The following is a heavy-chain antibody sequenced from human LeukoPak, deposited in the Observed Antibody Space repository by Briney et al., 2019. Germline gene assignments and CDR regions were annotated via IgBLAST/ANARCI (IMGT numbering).Heavy chain of an antibody. CDR2: IYYSGST. V-gene: IGHV4-59*08. J-gene: IGHJ5*02. Sequence: SETLSLTCTVSGGSISSYYWSWIRQPPGKGLEWIGYIYYSGSTNYNPSLKSRVTISVDTSKNQFSLKLSSVTAADTAVYYCARYYSGSYYVRNWFDPWGQGTLVTVSS. D-gene: IGHD1-26*01. CDR1: GGSISSYY. CDR3: ARYYSGSYYVRNWFDP.